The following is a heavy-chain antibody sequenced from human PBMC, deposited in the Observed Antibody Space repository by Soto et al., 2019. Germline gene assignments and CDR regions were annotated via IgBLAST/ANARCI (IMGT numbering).Heavy chain of an antibody. V-gene: IGHV3-74*01. Sequence: PGGSLRLSCAASGFTFSSYWMYWVRQAPGKGLVWVSRISSDGSRTDYADSVKGRFTISRDNARNTLYLQMNSLRAEDTALYFCVRDRGYPDSFDVWGRGTMVTVSS. D-gene: IGHD1-1*01. CDR3: VRDRGYPDSFDV. CDR1: GFTFSSYW. J-gene: IGHJ3*01. CDR2: ISSDGSRT.